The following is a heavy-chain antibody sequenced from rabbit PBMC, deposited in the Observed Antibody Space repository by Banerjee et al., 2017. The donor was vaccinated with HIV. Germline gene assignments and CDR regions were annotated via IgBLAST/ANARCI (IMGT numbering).Heavy chain of an antibody. J-gene: IGHJ4*01. CDR3: ARVDDESNYYTGECFHL. CDR2: IWTGSTDST. Sequence: QEQLEESGGGLVKPGASLTLTCTASGFSFSSGYDMCWVRQAPGKGLEWIACIWTGSTDSTFYASWAKGRFTISRSTSLNTVDLKMTSLTAADTATYFCARVDDESNYYTGECFHLWGPGTLVTVS. V-gene: IGHV1S45*01. CDR1: GFSFSSGYD. D-gene: IGHD8-1*01.